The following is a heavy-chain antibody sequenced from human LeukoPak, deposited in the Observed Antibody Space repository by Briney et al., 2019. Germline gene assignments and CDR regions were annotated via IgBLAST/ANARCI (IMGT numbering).Heavy chain of an antibody. V-gene: IGHV3-66*01. Sequence: PGGSLRLSCAASGFTVSSNYMSWVRQAPGKGLEWVSVIYSGGSTYYADSVKGRFTISRDNSKNTLYLQMNSLRAEDTAVYYCAKDQSSITGTFDYWGQGTLVTVSS. J-gene: IGHJ4*02. CDR3: AKDQSSITGTFDY. CDR2: IYSGGST. CDR1: GFTVSSNY. D-gene: IGHD1-7*01.